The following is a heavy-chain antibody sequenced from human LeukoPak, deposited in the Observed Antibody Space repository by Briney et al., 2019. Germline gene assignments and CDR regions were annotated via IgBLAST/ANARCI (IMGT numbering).Heavy chain of an antibody. D-gene: IGHD5-18*01. CDR1: GFTSSSYG. CDR3: ARENSYGRFVDY. CDR2: IYSGGST. J-gene: IGHJ4*02. Sequence: GGSLRLSCAASGFTSSSYGMSWVRQAPGKGLEWVSVIYSGGSTYYADSVKGRFAISRDNSKNTLYLQMNSLRAEDTAVYYCARENSYGRFVDYWGQGTLVTVSS. V-gene: IGHV3-53*01.